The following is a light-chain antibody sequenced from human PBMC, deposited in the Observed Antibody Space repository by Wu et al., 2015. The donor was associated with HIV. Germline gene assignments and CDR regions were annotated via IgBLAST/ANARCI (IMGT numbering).Light chain of an antibody. CDR3: QQRSNWPPR. CDR1: QSVGSY. CDR2: DAS. V-gene: IGKV3-11*01. J-gene: IGKJ4*02. Sequence: EIVLTQSPAALSLSPGERATLSCRASQSVGSYLAWYQQKPGQAPRLLIYDASNRATGIPARFSGSGSGTDFTLTISSLEPEDFAVYYCQQRSNWPPRFGGGTKVEIK.